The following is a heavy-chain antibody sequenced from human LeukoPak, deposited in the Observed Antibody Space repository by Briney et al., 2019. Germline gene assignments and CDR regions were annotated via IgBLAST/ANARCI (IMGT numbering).Heavy chain of an antibody. J-gene: IGHJ3*02. Sequence: GESLKISCKGSGYSFTSYWIGWVRQMPGKGLEGMGIIYAGDSYTRYSPSFQGQVTISADKSISNPYLQWSRLKASDRAMYYCARDRGRFSDDAFDIWGQGTMVTVSS. D-gene: IGHD3-16*01. CDR3: ARDRGRFSDDAFDI. CDR1: GYSFTSYW. CDR2: IYAGDSYT. V-gene: IGHV5-51*01.